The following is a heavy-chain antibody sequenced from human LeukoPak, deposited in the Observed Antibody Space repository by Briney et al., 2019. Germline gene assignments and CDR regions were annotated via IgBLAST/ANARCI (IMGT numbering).Heavy chain of an antibody. D-gene: IGHD3-10*01. CDR1: GFTFRTYA. CDR2: ISASGISS. V-gene: IGHV3-23*01. J-gene: IGHJ4*02. Sequence: PGGSLRLSCAASGFTFRTYAMVWVRQAPGKGLEWVSSISASGISSYFADSVKGRFSISRDDSENTVDLQMTSLRPEDTAIYYCAKLFESGTYNNFFHYWGQGTLVTVFS. CDR3: AKLFESGTYNNFFHY.